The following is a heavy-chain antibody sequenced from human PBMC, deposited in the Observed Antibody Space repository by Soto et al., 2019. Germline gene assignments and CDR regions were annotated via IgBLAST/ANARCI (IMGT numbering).Heavy chain of an antibody. J-gene: IGHJ4*02. CDR2: FNPANRNT. D-gene: IGHD2-21*02. Sequence: QVQLVQSGAEVKRPGTSVKVSCKVSGYTFTDYGINWVRQAPGQGLEWVGWFNPANRNTNYAQKFQDRVSMTTDTSTNTAYMELRGLRSDDTAVYYCARVRFGDPFDFWGQGTLVTVSS. CDR1: GYTFTDYG. V-gene: IGHV1-18*01. CDR3: ARVRFGDPFDF.